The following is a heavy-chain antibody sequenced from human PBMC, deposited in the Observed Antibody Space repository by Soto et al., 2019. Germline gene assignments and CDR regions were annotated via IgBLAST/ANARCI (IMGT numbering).Heavy chain of an antibody. Sequence: QVQLVQSGAEVKKPGASVKVSCKTSGYTFTSYGVAWVRQAPGQGLEWMGWISGYNGNTNYAQKLQGRVTMTTDTSKSTAYMELRSLRSDDTAVYYCARDPTGHFIEYWGQGTLVTVSS. CDR1: GYTFTSYG. CDR3: ARDPTGHFIEY. CDR2: ISGYNGNT. J-gene: IGHJ4*02. D-gene: IGHD1-1*01. V-gene: IGHV1-18*01.